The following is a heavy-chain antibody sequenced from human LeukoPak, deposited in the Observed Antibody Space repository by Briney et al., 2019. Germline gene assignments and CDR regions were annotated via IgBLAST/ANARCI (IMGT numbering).Heavy chain of an antibody. D-gene: IGHD6-13*01. CDR2: INPNSGGT. V-gene: IGHV1-2*04. Sequence: ASVKVSCKASGYTFSGYYMHWVRQAPGQGLEWMGWINPNSGGTNYAQKFQGWVTMTRDTSISTAYMELSRLRSDDTAVYYCARGGAAAGYGMDVWGQGTTVTVSS. CDR3: ARGGAAAGYGMDV. J-gene: IGHJ6*02. CDR1: GYTFSGYY.